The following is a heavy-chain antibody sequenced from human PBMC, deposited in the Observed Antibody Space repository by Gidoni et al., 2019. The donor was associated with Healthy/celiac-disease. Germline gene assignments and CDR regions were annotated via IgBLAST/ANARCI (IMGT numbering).Heavy chain of an antibody. D-gene: IGHD3-22*01. CDR2: ISYDGSNK. CDR1: GFTFSSYA. CDR3: ARSMGSSGYRSAFDY. J-gene: IGHJ4*02. Sequence: QVQLVVSGGCVVQPGRSLRLPCAASGFTFSSYAMHWVRPAPGKGLEWVAVISYDGSNKYYADSVKGRFTISRDNSKNTLYLQMNSLRAEDTAVYYCARSMGSSGYRSAFDYWGQGTLVTVSS. V-gene: IGHV3-30-3*01.